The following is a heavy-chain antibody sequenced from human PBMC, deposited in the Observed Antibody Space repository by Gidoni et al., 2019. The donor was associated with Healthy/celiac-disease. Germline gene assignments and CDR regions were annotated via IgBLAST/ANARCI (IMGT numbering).Heavy chain of an antibody. J-gene: IGHJ4*02. Sequence: EVQLLESGGGLVQPGGSLRLSCAASGFTFSSYAMSLVRQAPGKGLEWVSAISGSGGSTYYADSVKGRFTISRDNSKNTLYLQMNSLRAEDTAVYYCAKGHAVTTEFDYWGQGTLVTVSS. CDR3: AKGHAVTTEFDY. V-gene: IGHV3-23*01. CDR2: ISGSGGST. CDR1: GFTFSSYA. D-gene: IGHD4-17*01.